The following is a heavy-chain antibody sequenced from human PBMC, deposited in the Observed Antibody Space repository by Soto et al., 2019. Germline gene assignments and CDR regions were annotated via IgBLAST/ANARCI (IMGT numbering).Heavy chain of an antibody. D-gene: IGHD2-15*01. Sequence: PGGSLRLSCAASGFTISSYAMNWVRQAPGKGLEWVSAISGSGGSTYSADSVKGRFTISRDNSKNTLYLQMNSLRAEDTAVYYCAKDPRYCSGGSCYAPIGSFDIWGQGTMVTVSS. CDR1: GFTISSYA. V-gene: IGHV3-23*01. CDR2: ISGSGGST. J-gene: IGHJ3*02. CDR3: AKDPRYCSGGSCYAPIGSFDI.